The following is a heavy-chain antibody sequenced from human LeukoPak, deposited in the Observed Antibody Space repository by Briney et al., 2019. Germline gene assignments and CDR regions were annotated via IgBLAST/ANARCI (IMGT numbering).Heavy chain of an antibody. CDR1: GFTFSSYA. V-gene: IGHV3-48*04. D-gene: IGHD2-15*01. J-gene: IGHJ4*02. CDR3: AKDRVVVVAATHYDY. Sequence: PGGSLRLSCAASGFTFSSYAMSWVRQAPGKGLEWVSYISSSGSTIYYADSVKGRFTISRDNAKNSLNLQMNSLRAEDTAVYYCAKDRVVVVAATHYDYWGQGTLVTVSS. CDR2: ISSSGSTI.